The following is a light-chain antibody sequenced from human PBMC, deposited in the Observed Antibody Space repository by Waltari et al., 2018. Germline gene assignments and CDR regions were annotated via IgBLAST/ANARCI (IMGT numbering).Light chain of an antibody. V-gene: IGLV2-11*01. Sequence: QSALTQPRSVSGSPGQSVTISCAGTGSDVGDFNSVSWYQQHPGKAPRLVIFDVTQRPSGVPVRFSGSKSGTSASLTVSGLQAEDEADYYCCSYAGIWVFGGGTKLTVL. CDR1: GSDVGDFNS. CDR2: DVT. J-gene: IGLJ3*02. CDR3: CSYAGIWV.